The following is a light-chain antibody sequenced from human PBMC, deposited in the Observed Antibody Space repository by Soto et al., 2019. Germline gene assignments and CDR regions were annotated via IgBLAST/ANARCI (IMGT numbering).Light chain of an antibody. CDR3: QQYNNWPGT. CDR1: QSVSTN. V-gene: IGKV3-15*01. J-gene: IGKJ1*01. Sequence: EIVMTQSPATLSVSPGERATLSCRATQSVSTNLAWYHQKPGQAPRLLIYGASTRATGIPARFSGSGSGTEFTLIISSLQSEDLAVYYCQQYNNWPGTFGQGTQVEIK. CDR2: GAS.